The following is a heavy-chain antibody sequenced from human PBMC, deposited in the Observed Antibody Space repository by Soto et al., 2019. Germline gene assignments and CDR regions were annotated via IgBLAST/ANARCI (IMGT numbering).Heavy chain of an antibody. CDR3: ARGNHRWLQLWYFDL. CDR2: IIPIFGTV. J-gene: IGHJ2*01. Sequence: QVQLVQSGAEVKKPGSSVKVSCKASGGTFSNYPISWVRQAPGQGLEWMGGIIPIFGTVNYAQKFQGRVTITAEEPTSTAYMELSSLKSEDTAVYYCARGNHRWLQLWYFDLWGRGTLVTVSS. CDR1: GGTFSNYP. D-gene: IGHD5-12*01. V-gene: IGHV1-69*12.